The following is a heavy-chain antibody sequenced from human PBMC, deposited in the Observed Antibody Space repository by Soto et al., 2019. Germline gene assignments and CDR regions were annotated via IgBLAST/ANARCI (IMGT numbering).Heavy chain of an antibody. CDR1: GFTFSSYC. CDR3: AKSIPPNYGSGSYYYYYGMDV. D-gene: IGHD3-10*01. J-gene: IGHJ6*02. CDR2: ISYDGSNK. V-gene: IGHV3-30*18. Sequence: PAGSLRLSCSPFGFTFSSYCMHWVRQAPGTGLEWVAVISYDGSNKYYADSVKGRFTISRDNSKNTLYLQMNSLRAEDTAVYYCAKSIPPNYGSGSYYYYYGMDVWGQGTTVTVSS.